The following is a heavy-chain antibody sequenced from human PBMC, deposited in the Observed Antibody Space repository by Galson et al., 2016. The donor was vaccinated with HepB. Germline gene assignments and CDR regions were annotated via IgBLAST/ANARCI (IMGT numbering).Heavy chain of an antibody. CDR1: GYTFTTYG. V-gene: IGHV7-4-1*02. Sequence: SVKVSCKASGYTFTTYGMHWVRQAPGQGLEWMGWSNTNTGNPTYAQGFTGRFVFSLDTSVSTAYLQINSLKAEDTAVYYCARSKQTPWMTRVFDFWGQGTLVTVSS. D-gene: IGHD1/OR15-1a*01. CDR2: SNTNTGNP. J-gene: IGHJ4*02. CDR3: ARSKQTPWMTRVFDF.